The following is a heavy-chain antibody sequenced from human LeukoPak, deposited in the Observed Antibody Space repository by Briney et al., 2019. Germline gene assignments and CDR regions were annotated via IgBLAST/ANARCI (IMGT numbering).Heavy chain of an antibody. J-gene: IGHJ4*02. CDR1: GFTFGDYA. CDR3: TSSTLRLGELSVDY. Sequence: GQSLRLSCTASGFTFGDYAMSWVRQAPGKGLEWVGFIRSKAYGGTREYAASVIGRFTISRDDSKSIAYLQMNSLKTEDTAVYYCTSSTLRLGELSVDYWGQGTLVTVSS. D-gene: IGHD3-16*02. CDR2: IRSKAYGGTR. V-gene: IGHV3-49*04.